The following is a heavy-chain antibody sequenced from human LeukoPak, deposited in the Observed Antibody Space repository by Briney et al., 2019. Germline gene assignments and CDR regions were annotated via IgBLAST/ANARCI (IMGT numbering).Heavy chain of an antibody. J-gene: IGHJ4*02. CDR2: IIPIFGTA. V-gene: IGHV1-69*13. D-gene: IGHD2-2*01. CDR3: ARDKTYCSSTSCYHLFDY. Sequence: ASVKLSCKASGGTFSSYAISWVRQAPGQGLEWMGGIIPIFGTANYAQKFQGRVTITADESTSTAYMELSSLRSEDTAVYYCARDKTYCSSTSCYHLFDYWGQGTLVTVSS. CDR1: GGTFSSYA.